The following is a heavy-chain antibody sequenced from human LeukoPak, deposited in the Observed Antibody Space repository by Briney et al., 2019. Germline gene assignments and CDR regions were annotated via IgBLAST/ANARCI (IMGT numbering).Heavy chain of an antibody. CDR2: ISAYNGNT. V-gene: IGHV1-18*01. J-gene: IGHJ6*02. Sequence: ASVKVSCKASGYTFTSYGISWVRQAPGQGLEWMGWISAYNGNTNYAQKLQGRATMTTDTSTSTAYMELRSLRSDDTAVYYCARDLGSAVAGYYYYGMDVWGQGTTVTVSS. CDR3: ARDLGSAVAGYYYYGMDV. CDR1: GYTFTSYG. D-gene: IGHD6-19*01.